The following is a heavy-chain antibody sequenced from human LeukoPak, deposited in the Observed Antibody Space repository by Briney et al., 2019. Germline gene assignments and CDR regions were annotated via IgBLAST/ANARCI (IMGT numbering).Heavy chain of an antibody. Sequence: ASVKVSCKASGYTFTGYYMHWVRQAPGQGLEWMGWINPNSGGTNYAQKFQGRVTMTRDTPISTAYMELSRLRSDDTAVYYCARGPVAAAGSRSAFDIWGQGTMVTVSS. CDR2: INPNSGGT. CDR3: ARGPVAAAGSRSAFDI. CDR1: GYTFTGYY. D-gene: IGHD6-13*01. J-gene: IGHJ3*02. V-gene: IGHV1-2*02.